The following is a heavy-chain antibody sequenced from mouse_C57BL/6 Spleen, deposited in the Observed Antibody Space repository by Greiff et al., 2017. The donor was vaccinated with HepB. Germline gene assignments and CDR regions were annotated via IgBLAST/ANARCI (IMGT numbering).Heavy chain of an antibody. D-gene: IGHD2-3*01. CDR3: ARLFGYYYYFDY. V-gene: IGHV1-80*01. Sequence: QVQLKESGAELVKPGASVKISCKASGYAFSSYWMNWVKQRPGKGLEWIGQIYPGDGDTNYNGKFKGKATLTADKSSSTAYMQLSSLTSEDSAVYFCARLFGYYYYFDYWGQGTTLTVSS. J-gene: IGHJ2*01. CDR2: IYPGDGDT. CDR1: GYAFSSYW.